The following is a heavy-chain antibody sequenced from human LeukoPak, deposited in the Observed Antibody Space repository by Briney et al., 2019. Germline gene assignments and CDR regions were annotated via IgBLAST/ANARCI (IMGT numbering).Heavy chain of an antibody. CDR2: ISGDGTET. D-gene: IGHD3-10*01. CDR1: GLIFRNYA. Sequence: GGSLRLSCTASGLIFRNYAMTWVRQAPRKGLEWVSTISGDGTETFYADSVKGRFTISRDNSKNTLYLQMNSLRAEDTAVYYCARSRSYGSGSYLQGDYFDYWGQGTLVTVSS. CDR3: ARSRSYGSGSYLQGDYFDY. J-gene: IGHJ4*02. V-gene: IGHV3-23*01.